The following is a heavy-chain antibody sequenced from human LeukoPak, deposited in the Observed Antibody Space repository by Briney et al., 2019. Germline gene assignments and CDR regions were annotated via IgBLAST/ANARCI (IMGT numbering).Heavy chain of an antibody. V-gene: IGHV3-53*01. CDR2: MYSRGDT. CDR3: ARDAPQVPAAGVLAS. D-gene: IGHD6-13*01. Sequence: GGSLRLSCAASGFTVSDNYMSWVRQAPGKGLEWVSVMYSRGDTYYANSVKGRFTFSRDISKNTLYLQMNGLRVEDTAMYYCARDAPQVPAAGVLASRGQGTLVIVSS. CDR1: GFTVSDNY. J-gene: IGHJ4*02.